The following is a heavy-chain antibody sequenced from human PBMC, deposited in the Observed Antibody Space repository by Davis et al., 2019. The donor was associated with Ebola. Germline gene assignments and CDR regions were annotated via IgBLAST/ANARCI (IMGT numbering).Heavy chain of an antibody. Sequence: PGGSLRLSCAASGFTFISYGMSWVRQAPGKGLVWVSRISHDVTITTYADSVKGRFTVSRDNAKNTLYLEMNSLTAEDTAVYYCSRDVNFEFYDYWGQGTLVTVSS. V-gene: IGHV3-74*01. CDR1: GFTFISYG. CDR2: ISHDVTIT. J-gene: IGHJ4*02. CDR3: SRDVNFEFYDY. D-gene: IGHD1-20*01.